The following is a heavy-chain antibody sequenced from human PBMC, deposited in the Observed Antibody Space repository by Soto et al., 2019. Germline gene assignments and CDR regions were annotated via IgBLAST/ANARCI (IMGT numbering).Heavy chain of an antibody. Sequence: QVQLVESGGGVVQPGRSLRLSCAASGFTFSRYGMHWVRQAPGKGLEWVAVILDDGSDQNYADSVKGRFTISRDNSKNSLYLQMNSLRAEDTSVYYCARYHDYGDNGFDYWGQGTLVTVSS. D-gene: IGHD4-17*01. CDR2: ILDDGSDQ. J-gene: IGHJ4*02. CDR3: ARYHDYGDNGFDY. V-gene: IGHV3-33*01. CDR1: GFTFSRYG.